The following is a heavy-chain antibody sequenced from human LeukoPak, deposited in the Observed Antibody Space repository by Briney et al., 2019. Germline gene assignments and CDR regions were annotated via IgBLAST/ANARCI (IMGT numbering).Heavy chain of an antibody. D-gene: IGHD1-26*01. CDR1: GFTFSSYA. Sequence: GGSLRLSCAASGFTFSSYAMSWVRQAPGKGLEWVSAISGSGGSTYYADSVKGRFTISRDNSKNTLYLQMNSLRAEDTAVYYCAKDSPFTVGIVGALDYWGQGTLVNVSS. CDR3: AKDSPFTVGIVGALDY. J-gene: IGHJ4*02. CDR2: ISGSGGST. V-gene: IGHV3-23*01.